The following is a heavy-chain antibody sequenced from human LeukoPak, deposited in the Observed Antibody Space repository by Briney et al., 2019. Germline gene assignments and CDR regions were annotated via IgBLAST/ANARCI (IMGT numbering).Heavy chain of an antibody. CDR2: IYYSGST. CDR3: ARVYDILTGYYLDY. Sequence: SETPSLTCTVSGGSISSSSYYWGWIRQPPGKGLEWIGSIYYSGSTYYNPSLKSRVTISVDTSKNQFSLKLSSVTAAVTAVYYCARVYDILTGYYLDYWGQGTLVTVSS. CDR1: GGSISSSSYY. D-gene: IGHD3-9*01. V-gene: IGHV4-39*07. J-gene: IGHJ4*02.